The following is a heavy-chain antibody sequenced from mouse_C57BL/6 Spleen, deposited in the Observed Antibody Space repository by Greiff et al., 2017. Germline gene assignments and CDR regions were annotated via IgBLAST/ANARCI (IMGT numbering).Heavy chain of an antibody. D-gene: IGHD1-1*01. Sequence: VPLQQPGAELVQPGASVKLSCKASGYTFTSYWMNWVKQRPGRGLEWIGRIDPNSGGTTYNETFKSKATLTVNKPDSTAYMQHSSLTSEDAAVYYCARDMTTVGARAMDYWGQGTSVTVSS. V-gene: IGHV1-72*01. CDR2: IDPNSGGT. CDR1: GYTFTSYW. CDR3: ARDMTTVGARAMDY. J-gene: IGHJ4*01.